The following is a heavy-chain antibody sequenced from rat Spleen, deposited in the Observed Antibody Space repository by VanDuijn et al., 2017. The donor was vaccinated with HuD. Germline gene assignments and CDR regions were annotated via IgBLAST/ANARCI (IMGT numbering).Heavy chain of an antibody. J-gene: IGHJ3*01. CDR2: ISVSGGSS. Sequence: EVQLVESDGGLVQPGRSLKLSCAASGFTFSNYGMHWIRQAPTKGLEWVASISVSGGSSHYRDSVKGRFTVSRDNAKSTLYLQMDSLRSEDTATYYCARQGGFAYWGQGTLVTVSS. CDR1: GFTFSNYG. CDR3: ARQGGFAY. V-gene: IGHV5-19*01.